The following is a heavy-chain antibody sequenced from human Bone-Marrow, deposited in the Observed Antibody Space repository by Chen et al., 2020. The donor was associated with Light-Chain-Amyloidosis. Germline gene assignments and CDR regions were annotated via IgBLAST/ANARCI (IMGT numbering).Heavy chain of an antibody. CDR3: VRGGD. J-gene: IGHJ4*02. CDR2: IYRGGNT. CDR1: GFIVSNNY. D-gene: IGHD3-16*01. Sequence: EVQLVESGGGLVQPGGSLRLSCAASGFIVSNNYMNWVRQAPGKGLEWVSVIYRGGNTYYPHSVRARFTIPRQNPKNTLYLQRNGLRAENTAVYSWVRGGDWGQGTLVTVSS. V-gene: IGHV3-53*04.